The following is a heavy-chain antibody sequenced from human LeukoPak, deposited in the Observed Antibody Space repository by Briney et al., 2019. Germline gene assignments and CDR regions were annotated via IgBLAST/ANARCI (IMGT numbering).Heavy chain of an antibody. J-gene: IGHJ4*02. CDR2: IRYDGSNK. V-gene: IGHV3-30*02. D-gene: IGHD3-22*01. Sequence: PGGSLRLSCAASGFTFSSYGMHWVRQAPGKGLEWVAFIRYDGSNKYYADSVKGRFTISRDNSKNTLYLQMNSLRAEDTAVYYCAKDRYYDSSGYGPQPDYWGQGTLVTVSS. CDR3: AKDRYYDSSGYGPQPDY. CDR1: GFTFSSYG.